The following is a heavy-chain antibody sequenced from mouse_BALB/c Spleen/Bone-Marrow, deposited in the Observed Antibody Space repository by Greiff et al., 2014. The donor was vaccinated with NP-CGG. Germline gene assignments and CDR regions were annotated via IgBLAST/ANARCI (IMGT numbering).Heavy chain of an antibody. CDR2: INPYNDGT. D-gene: IGHD1-2*01. CDR3: AREDYYGPYFDY. V-gene: IGHV1-14*01. CDR1: GYTFTSYV. Sequence: LVESGPELVKPGASVKMSCKASGYTFTSYVMHWVKQKPGQGLEWIGYINPYNDGTKYNEKFKGKATLTSDKSSNTAYMELSSLTSEDSAVYYCAREDYYGPYFDYWGQGTTLTV. J-gene: IGHJ2*01.